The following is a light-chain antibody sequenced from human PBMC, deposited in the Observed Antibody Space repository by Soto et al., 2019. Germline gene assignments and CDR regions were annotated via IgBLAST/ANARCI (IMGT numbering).Light chain of an antibody. V-gene: IGKV3-20*01. Sequence: EVVLMQSPDTLSLSPGERATLSCRASESISSHYIAWYQHKPGQAPRLLIFGASTRATGIPDRFSGSWSGTGFTLTISRLEPEDFAMDYCQNFGDSPFTFGPGTKVDIK. CDR3: QNFGDSPFT. CDR2: GAS. J-gene: IGKJ3*01. CDR1: ESISSHY.